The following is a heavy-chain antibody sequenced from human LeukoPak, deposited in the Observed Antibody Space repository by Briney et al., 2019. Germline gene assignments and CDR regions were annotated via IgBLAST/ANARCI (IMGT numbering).Heavy chain of an antibody. D-gene: IGHD3-10*01. J-gene: IGHJ5*02. CDR1: GGSFSGYY. CDR2: INHSGST. Sequence: SETLSLTCAVYGGSFSGYYWSWIRQPPGKGLEWIGEINHSGSTNYNPSLKSRVTISVDTSKNQFSLKLSSVTAADTAVYYCARGQFEVLLWFGERRNWFDPWGQGTLVTVSS. CDR3: ARGQFEVLLWFGERRNWFDP. V-gene: IGHV4-34*01.